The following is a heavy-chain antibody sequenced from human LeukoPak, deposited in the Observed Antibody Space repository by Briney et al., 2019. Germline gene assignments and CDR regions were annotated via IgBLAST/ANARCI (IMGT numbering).Heavy chain of an antibody. V-gene: IGHV3-11*05. Sequence: GGSLRLSCAASGFTFSDYYMSWIRQAPGKGLEWVSYISSSSSYIYYADSVKGRFTISRDNAKNSLYLQMNSLRAEDTALYYCAKDIRGAVAGTNDYWGQGTLVTVSS. D-gene: IGHD6-19*01. CDR1: GFTFSDYY. CDR2: ISSSSSYI. J-gene: IGHJ4*02. CDR3: AKDIRGAVAGTNDY.